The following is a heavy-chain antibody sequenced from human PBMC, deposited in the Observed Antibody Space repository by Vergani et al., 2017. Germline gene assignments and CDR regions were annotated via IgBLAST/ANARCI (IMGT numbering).Heavy chain of an antibody. Sequence: QVQLVQSGAEVKKPGSSVKVSCKASGGTFSSYTISWVRQAPGQGLEWMGRIIPILGIANYAQKFQGRVTLTADKSTSTSYMELSSLRSEDTAVDYCARDLTNSYGMDGWGQGTTVTVSS. CDR3: ARDLTNSYGMDG. CDR1: GGTFSSYT. D-gene: IGHD1-1*01. CDR2: IIPILGIA. V-gene: IGHV1-69*08. J-gene: IGHJ6*02.